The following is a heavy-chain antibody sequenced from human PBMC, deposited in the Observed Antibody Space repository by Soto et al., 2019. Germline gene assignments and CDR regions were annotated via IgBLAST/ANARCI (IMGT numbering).Heavy chain of an antibody. CDR2: ISWNSGSI. CDR3: AKNGDFAARVGASDYYYYYMDV. Sequence: PGGSLRLSCAASGFTFDDYAMHWVRQAPGKGLEWVSGISWNSGSIGYADSVKGRFTISGDNAKNSLYLQMNSLRAEDTALYYCAKNGDFAARVGASDYYYYYMDVWGKGTKVTGSS. D-gene: IGHD4-17*01. J-gene: IGHJ6*03. V-gene: IGHV3-9*01. CDR1: GFTFDDYA.